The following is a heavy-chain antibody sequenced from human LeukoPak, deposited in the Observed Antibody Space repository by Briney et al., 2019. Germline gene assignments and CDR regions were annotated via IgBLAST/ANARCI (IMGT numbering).Heavy chain of an antibody. D-gene: IGHD2-2*01. CDR3: ASGGLPGDY. CDR2: INHSGST. J-gene: IGHJ4*02. CDR1: GGSFSGYY. Sequence: PSETLSLTCAVYGGSFSGYYWSWIRQPPGKGLEWIGEINHSGSTNYNPSLESRVTISVDTSKNQFSLKLSSVTAADTAVYYCASGGLPGDYWGQGTLVTVSS. V-gene: IGHV4-34*01.